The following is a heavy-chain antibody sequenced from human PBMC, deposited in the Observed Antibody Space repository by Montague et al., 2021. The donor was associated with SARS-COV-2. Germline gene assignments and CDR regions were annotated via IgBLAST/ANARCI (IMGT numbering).Heavy chain of an antibody. Sequence: SRRLSCAASGFTFSSYWMHWVRQAPGKGLVWVSRINTDGSTSTYADSVKGRFTASRDNAKNTLYLQMSSLRAEDTAVYYCARNSDSWGQGTLVTVSS. CDR1: GFTFSSYW. J-gene: IGHJ4*02. CDR3: ARNSDS. V-gene: IGHV3-74*01. CDR2: INTDGSTS.